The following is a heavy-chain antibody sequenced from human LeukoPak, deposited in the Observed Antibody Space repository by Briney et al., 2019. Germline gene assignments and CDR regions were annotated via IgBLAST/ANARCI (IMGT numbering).Heavy chain of an antibody. CDR1: GGTFSRNA. V-gene: IGHV1-69*06. Sequence: VKVSCSTAGGTFSRNAISWVRQAPGQGLEWMGGIFTVFGTPNTAQKFSGRVTISAHTSTRTDYMALSSLRSQDTAMYDCARSGSGSYYSYWFAPWGQGTLATVSS. J-gene: IGHJ5*02. CDR3: ARSGSGSYYSYWFAP. D-gene: IGHD3-10*01. CDR2: IFTVFGTP.